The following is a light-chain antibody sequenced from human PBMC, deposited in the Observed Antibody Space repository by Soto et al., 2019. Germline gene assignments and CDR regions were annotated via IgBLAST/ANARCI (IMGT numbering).Light chain of an antibody. CDR1: QSISSY. CDR2: SAS. V-gene: IGKV1-39*01. Sequence: IQMTQCPSTLSAYVGDRVTIPCRASQSISSYLNWYQQKPGKAPKLLIYSASSLQSGVPSRFSGSGSGTDFTLTISSLQPEDFATYYCQQSYSTPRTFGQGTKVDI. CDR3: QQSYSTPRT. J-gene: IGKJ1*01.